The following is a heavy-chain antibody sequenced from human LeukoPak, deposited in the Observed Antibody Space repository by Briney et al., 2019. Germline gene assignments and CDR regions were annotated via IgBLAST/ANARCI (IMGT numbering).Heavy chain of an antibody. J-gene: IGHJ4*02. V-gene: IGHV1-46*01. CDR3: ARAPVAWPKSLYFDY. CDR1: GYTFTSYY. Sequence: ASVKVSCKASGYTFTSYYMHWVRQAPGQGLEWMGIINPSGGSTSYAQKFQGRVTITRDTSTSTAYMELSSLRSEDTAVFYCARAPVAWPKSLYFDYWGQGTVVNVSS. CDR2: INPSGGST.